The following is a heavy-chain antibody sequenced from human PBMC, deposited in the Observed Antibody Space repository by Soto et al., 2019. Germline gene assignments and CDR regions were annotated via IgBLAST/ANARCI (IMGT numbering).Heavy chain of an antibody. D-gene: IGHD5-12*01. V-gene: IGHV3-33*01. J-gene: IGHJ6*02. CDR3: ARDRAGVGYNIDV. CDR2: IWNDGSER. CDR1: GFTFRSYG. Sequence: QVQLVESGGGVVQPGRSLRLSCAASGFTFRSYGMHWVRQAPGKGLGWVAVIWNDGSERYYADSVTGRFTISRDNSKNTLDLQMNSLRAEDTAVYYCARDRAGVGYNIDVWGQGTTVTVSS.